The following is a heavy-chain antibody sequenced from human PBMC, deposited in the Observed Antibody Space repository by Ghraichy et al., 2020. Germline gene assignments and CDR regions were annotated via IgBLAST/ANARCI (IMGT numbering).Heavy chain of an antibody. V-gene: IGHV4-34*01. CDR1: GGSFSGYY. J-gene: IGHJ5*02. CDR3: ARAAGLAARWDWFDP. Sequence: SETLSLTCAVYGGSFSGYYWSWIRQPPGKGLEWIGEINHSGSTNYNPSLKSRVTISVDTSKNQFSLKLSSVTAADTAVYYCARAAGLAARWDWFDPWGQGTLGTVSS. CDR2: INHSGST. D-gene: IGHD6-6*01.